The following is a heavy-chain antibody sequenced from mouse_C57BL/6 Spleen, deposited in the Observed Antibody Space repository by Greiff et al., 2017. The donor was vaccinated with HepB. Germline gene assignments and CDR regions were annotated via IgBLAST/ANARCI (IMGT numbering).Heavy chain of an antibody. Sequence: VKLMESGAELARPGASVKLSCKASGYTFTSYGISWVKQRTGQGLEWIGEIYPRSGNTYYNEKFKGKATLTADKSSSTAYMELRSLTSEDSAVYFCADYYGSSYAAYWGQGTLVTVSA. CDR3: ADYYGSSYAAY. J-gene: IGHJ3*01. D-gene: IGHD1-1*01. V-gene: IGHV1-81*01. CDR1: GYTFTSYG. CDR2: IYPRSGNT.